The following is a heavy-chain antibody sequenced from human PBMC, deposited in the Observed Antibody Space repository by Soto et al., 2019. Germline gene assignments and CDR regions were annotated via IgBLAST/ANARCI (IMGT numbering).Heavy chain of an antibody. D-gene: IGHD6-19*01. Sequence: SETLSLTCTVSGGSISSGGYYWSWIRQHPGKGLEWIGYIYYSGSTYYNPSLKSRVTISVDTSKNQFSLKLSSVTAADTAVYYCARGLKYSSGCVDYWGQGTLVTVSS. CDR2: IYYSGST. J-gene: IGHJ4*02. V-gene: IGHV4-31*03. CDR1: GGSISSGGYY. CDR3: ARGLKYSSGCVDY.